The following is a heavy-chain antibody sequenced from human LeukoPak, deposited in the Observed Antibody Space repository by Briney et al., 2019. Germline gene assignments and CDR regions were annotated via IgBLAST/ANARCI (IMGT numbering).Heavy chain of an antibody. J-gene: IGHJ4*02. CDR3: AREVVVAATGFDY. D-gene: IGHD2-15*01. CDR1: GYTFTGYY. CDR2: INPNSGGT. Sequence: ASVKVSCKASGYTFTGYYMHWVRQAPGQGLEWMGWINPNSGGTNYAQKFQGRVTMTRDTSISTAYMELSRLRSDDTAVYYCAREVVVAATGFDYWGQETLVTVSS. V-gene: IGHV1-2*02.